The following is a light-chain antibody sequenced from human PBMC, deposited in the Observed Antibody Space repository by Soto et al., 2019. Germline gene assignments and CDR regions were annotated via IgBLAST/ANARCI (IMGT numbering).Light chain of an antibody. V-gene: IGKV3-11*01. J-gene: IGKJ5*01. CDR3: QQRHNCPIT. CDR1: QTIRGL. CDR2: DTS. Sequence: EIVLTQSPATLSLSPGERATLSCRTSQTIRGLLNWYQQRPGQAPRLLIYDTSNRATDIPARFSGSGSETDFILTISSLDPEDFGVYFCQQRHNCPITFGQGTRLDIK.